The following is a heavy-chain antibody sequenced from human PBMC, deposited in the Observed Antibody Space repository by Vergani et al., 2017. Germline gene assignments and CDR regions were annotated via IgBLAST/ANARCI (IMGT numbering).Heavy chain of an antibody. CDR2: IYYSGST. J-gene: IGHJ6*02. CDR1: GGSISSSSYY. V-gene: IGHV4-39*07. Sequence: QVQLQESGPGLVKPSETLSLTCTVSGGSISSSSYYWGWIRQPPGKGLEWIGSIYYSGSTYYNPSLKSRVTISVDTSKNQFSLKLSSVTAADTAVYYCARVLRYFGYGMDVWGQGTTVTVSS. D-gene: IGHD3-9*01. CDR3: ARVLRYFGYGMDV.